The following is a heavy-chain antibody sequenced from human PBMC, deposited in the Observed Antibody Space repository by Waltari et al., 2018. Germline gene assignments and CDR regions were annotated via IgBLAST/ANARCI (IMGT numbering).Heavy chain of an antibody. Sequence: QLQLQESGPGLVKPSEPLSLTCTVSGGSISSSSYYWGWIRQPPGKGLEWIGSIYYSGSTYYNPSLKSRVTISGDTSKNQFSLKLSSVTAADTAVYYCAATYYYGSGTPTNFDYWGQGTLVTVSS. J-gene: IGHJ4*02. V-gene: IGHV4-39*01. CDR1: GGSISSSSYY. CDR3: AATYYYGSGTPTNFDY. D-gene: IGHD3-10*01. CDR2: IYYSGST.